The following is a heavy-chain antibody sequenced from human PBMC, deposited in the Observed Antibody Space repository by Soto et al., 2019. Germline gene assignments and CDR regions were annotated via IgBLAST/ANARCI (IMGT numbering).Heavy chain of an antibody. Sequence: SETLSLTCTVSGGSISSGDYYWSWIRQPAGKGMEWIGYIYYSGSTYYNPSLKSRVTLSVDTSKNQFSLKLSSVTAADTAVYYCARDHGKGYCSGGSCYSEAFDIWGQGTMVTVSS. D-gene: IGHD2-15*01. CDR1: GGSISSGDYY. J-gene: IGHJ3*02. CDR3: ARDHGKGYCSGGSCYSEAFDI. V-gene: IGHV4-30-4*01. CDR2: IYYSGST.